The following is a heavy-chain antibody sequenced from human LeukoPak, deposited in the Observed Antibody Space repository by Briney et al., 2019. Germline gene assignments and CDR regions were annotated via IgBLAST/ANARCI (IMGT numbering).Heavy chain of an antibody. D-gene: IGHD1-1*01. CDR1: GGSFSGYY. CDR2: INHSGST. CDR3: ARHYGTEGVLADY. J-gene: IGHJ4*02. Sequence: PSETLSLTCAVYGGSFSGYYWSWIRQPPGKGLEWIGEINHSGSTYYNPSLKSRVTISVDTSKNQFSLKLSSVTAADTAVYYCARHYGTEGVLADYWGQGTLVTVSS. V-gene: IGHV4-34*01.